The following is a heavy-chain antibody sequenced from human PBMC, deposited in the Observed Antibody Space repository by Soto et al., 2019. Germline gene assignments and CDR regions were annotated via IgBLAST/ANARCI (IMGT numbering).Heavy chain of an antibody. V-gene: IGHV3-33*01. J-gene: IGHJ3*02. D-gene: IGHD1-26*01. CDR1: GFTFSSYG. CDR3: ARGIVGATTRAFDI. Sequence: GGSLRLSCAASGFTFSSYGMHWVRQAPGKGLEWVAVIWYDGSNKYYADSVKGRFTISRDNSKNTLYLQMNSLRAEDTAVYYCARGIVGATTRAFDIWGQGTMVTVSS. CDR2: IWYDGSNK.